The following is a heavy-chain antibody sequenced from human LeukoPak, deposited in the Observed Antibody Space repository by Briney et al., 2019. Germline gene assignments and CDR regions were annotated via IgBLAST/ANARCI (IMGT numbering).Heavy chain of an antibody. D-gene: IGHD3-10*01. Sequence: PGGSLRLSCAASGFTFSSYAMSWVRQAPGKGLEWVSTITTSDGNTYYADSVKGRFTISRDNAKNSLYLQMNSLRAEDTAVYYCARDQDNYGSGVFDYWGQGTLVTVSS. CDR2: ITTSDGNT. CDR3: ARDQDNYGSGVFDY. J-gene: IGHJ4*02. CDR1: GFTFSSYA. V-gene: IGHV3-21*01.